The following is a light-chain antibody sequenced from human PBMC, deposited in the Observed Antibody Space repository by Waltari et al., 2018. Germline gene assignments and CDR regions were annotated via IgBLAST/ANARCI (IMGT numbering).Light chain of an antibody. Sequence: DIQMTQSPSTLSASVGDRVTIHCRASQSISSWLAWYQQKPGKAPKLLIYKASSLESGVPSRFSGSGSGTEFTLTISSLQPDEFATYYCQQYDNYWTFGQGTKVEIK. CDR3: QQYDNYWT. CDR1: QSISSW. CDR2: KAS. J-gene: IGKJ1*01. V-gene: IGKV1-5*03.